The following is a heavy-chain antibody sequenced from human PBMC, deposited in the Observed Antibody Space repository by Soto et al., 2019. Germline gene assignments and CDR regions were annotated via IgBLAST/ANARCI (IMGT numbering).Heavy chain of an antibody. J-gene: IGHJ4*02. CDR3: ARDAATYGDYVLTDY. CDR1: GYTFTSYG. V-gene: IGHV1-18*01. D-gene: IGHD4-17*01. CDR2: ISAYNGNK. Sequence: QVQLVQSGAEVKKPGASVKVSCKASGYTFTSYGISWVRQAPGQGLEWMGWISAYNGNKNYAQKLQGRVTMTTDTPTSTAYMELRSLRSDDTAVYYCARDAATYGDYVLTDYWGQGTLVTVSS.